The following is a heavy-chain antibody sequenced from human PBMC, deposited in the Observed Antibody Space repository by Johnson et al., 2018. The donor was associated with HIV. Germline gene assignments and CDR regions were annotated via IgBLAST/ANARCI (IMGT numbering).Heavy chain of an antibody. D-gene: IGHD3-3*01. J-gene: IGHJ3*02. CDR2: ISSDGNNK. CDR3: AREFARFLERFQTDGRAFDI. Sequence: QVLLVESGGGVVQPGRSLRLSCAASGFTFSDYAMHWVRQAPGKGLEWVASISSDGNNKYCADFVQGRFTISRDNSKNTLYLQMNRLRAEGTAVYYCAREFARFLERFQTDGRAFDIWGQGTMVTVSS. CDR1: GFTFSDYA. V-gene: IGHV3-30*04.